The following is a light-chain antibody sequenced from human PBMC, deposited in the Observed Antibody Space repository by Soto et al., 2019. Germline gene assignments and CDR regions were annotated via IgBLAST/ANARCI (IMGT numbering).Light chain of an antibody. CDR2: EGR. CDR1: SSDVGSFNL. Sequence: QSALTQPASVSGSPGQSITISCTGSSSDVGSFNLVSWYLQHPGKAPKLLIYEGRLRPSGVSSRFSGSRSANTASLTISGLQAADEGDYYCSSNVGSSTVFGPGTKVTVL. V-gene: IGLV2-23*01. CDR3: SSNVGSSTV. J-gene: IGLJ1*01.